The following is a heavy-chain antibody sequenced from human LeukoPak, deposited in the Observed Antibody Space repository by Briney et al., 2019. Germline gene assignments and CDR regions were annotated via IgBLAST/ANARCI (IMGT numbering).Heavy chain of an antibody. Sequence: GGSLTLSCAASGFTFNSYWMVWFRQAPGKGLVWVSCINPDGSWTLHADSVKGRFAISRDNAKNSLYLQMNSLRDEDTAVYYCARESVAGKKNAFDIWGQGAMVTVSS. CDR1: GFTFNSYW. V-gene: IGHV3-74*01. CDR3: ARESVAGKKNAFDI. CDR2: INPDGSWT. D-gene: IGHD6-19*01. J-gene: IGHJ3*02.